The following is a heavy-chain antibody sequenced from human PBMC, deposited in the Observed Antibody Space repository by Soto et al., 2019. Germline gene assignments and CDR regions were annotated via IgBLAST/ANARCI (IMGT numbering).Heavy chain of an antibody. J-gene: IGHJ5*02. CDR1: GYTFTSYY. D-gene: IGHD3-10*01. CDR2: INPSGGST. CDR3: ARDRITMVRGVTNWFDP. Sequence: QVQLVQSGAEVKKPGASVKVSCKASGYTFTSYYMHWVRQAPGQGLEWMGIINPSGGSTSYAQKFKGRVTMTRDTSTSTVYMELSSLRSEDTAVYYCARDRITMVRGVTNWFDPWGQGTLVTVSS. V-gene: IGHV1-46*01.